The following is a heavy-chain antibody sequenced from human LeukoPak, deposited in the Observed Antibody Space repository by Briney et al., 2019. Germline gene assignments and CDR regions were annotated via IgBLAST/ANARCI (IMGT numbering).Heavy chain of an antibody. CDR1: GFTFSSYA. D-gene: IGHD2-2*01. V-gene: IGHV3-23*01. CDR3: AKDQSVVPAAISYY. Sequence: GGSLRLSCAASGFTFSSYAMSWVRQAPGKGLEWVSAISGSGGSTYYADSVKGRFTISRDNSKNTLYLQMNSLRAEDTAVYYCAKDQSVVPAAISYYWGQGTLVTVSS. CDR2: ISGSGGST. J-gene: IGHJ4*02.